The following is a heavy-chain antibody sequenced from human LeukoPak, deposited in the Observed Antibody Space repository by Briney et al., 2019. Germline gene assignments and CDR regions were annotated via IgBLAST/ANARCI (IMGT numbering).Heavy chain of an antibody. V-gene: IGHV1-2*02. CDR2: INPNSGGT. CDR3: ATGDGSGSYYYFDY. CDR1: GYSFADYY. Sequence: ASAKVSCKASGYSFADYYMHWVRQAPGQGLEWMGWINPNSGGTNYAQKFQGRVTMTRDTSISTAYMELSRLRSDDTAVYYCATGDGSGSYYYFDYWGQGTLVTVSS. J-gene: IGHJ4*02. D-gene: IGHD3-10*01.